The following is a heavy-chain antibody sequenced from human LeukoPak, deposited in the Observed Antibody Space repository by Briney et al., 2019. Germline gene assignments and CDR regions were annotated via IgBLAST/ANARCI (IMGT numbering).Heavy chain of an antibody. J-gene: IGHJ6*03. CDR1: GFTFSSYW. Sequence: GGSLRLSCAASGFTFSSYWMSWVRQAPGKWLEWVANIKQDGSEKYYVDSVKGRFTISRDNAKNSLYLQMNSLRAEDTAVYYCAREVKWELPTYYYYYMDVWGKGTTVTVSS. V-gene: IGHV3-7*01. CDR2: IKQDGSEK. CDR3: AREVKWELPTYYYYYMDV. D-gene: IGHD1-26*01.